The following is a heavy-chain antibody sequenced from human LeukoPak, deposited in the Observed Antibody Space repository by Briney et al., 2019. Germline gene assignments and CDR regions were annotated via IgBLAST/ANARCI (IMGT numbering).Heavy chain of an antibody. V-gene: IGHV4-39*07. D-gene: IGHD6-13*01. CDR2: ICYTGCT. CDR1: GCFSSSSRYC. Sequence: SAMLSLCCTAAGCFSSSSRYCCGWARGPPVKGLAWIGNICYTGCTYYYASLECRVTMSLDTSKNQLSLKLSSVTDADTAVYYCARGVIAAGGNDFDYWGRGTLVTVSS. J-gene: IGHJ4*02. CDR3: ARGVIAAGGNDFDY.